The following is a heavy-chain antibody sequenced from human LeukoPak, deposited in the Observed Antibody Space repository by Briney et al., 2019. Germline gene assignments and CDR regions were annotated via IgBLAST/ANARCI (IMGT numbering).Heavy chain of an antibody. D-gene: IGHD3-9*01. CDR3: ASDPAYDILTGYYILDLVDY. Sequence: PSETLSLTCTVSGGSISSSSYYWGWIRQPPGKGLEWIGSIYYSGSTYYNPSLKSRVTISVDTSKNQFSLKLSSVTAADTAVYYCASDPAYDILTGYYILDLVDYWGQGTLVTVSS. V-gene: IGHV4-39*07. CDR1: GGSISSSSYY. CDR2: IYYSGST. J-gene: IGHJ4*02.